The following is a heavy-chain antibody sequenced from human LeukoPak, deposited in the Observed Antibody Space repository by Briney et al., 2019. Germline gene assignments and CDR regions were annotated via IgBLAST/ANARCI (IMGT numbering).Heavy chain of an antibody. Sequence: GESLKISCQTSGYKFGNYWTGWVRQKPGQGLEWMGIIYGDDFDTRYSPSFQGHVTISADKSETTAYLQWQSLEASDTGIYYCARSEWLLPRGGFDFWGQGTRVVVSS. D-gene: IGHD3-3*01. J-gene: IGHJ5*01. V-gene: IGHV5-51*01. CDR2: IYGDDFDT. CDR3: ARSEWLLPRGGFDF. CDR1: GYKFGNYW.